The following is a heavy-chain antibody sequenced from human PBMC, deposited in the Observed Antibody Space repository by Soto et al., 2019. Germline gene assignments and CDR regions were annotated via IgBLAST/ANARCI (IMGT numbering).Heavy chain of an antibody. V-gene: IGHV1-69*13. Sequence: ASVKVSCKASGGTFSSYAISWVRQAPGQGLEWMGGIIPIFATANYAQKFQGRVTITADESTSTAYMELSSLRSEDTAVYYCARGSERAAAGSDYWGQGTLVTVSS. CDR2: IIPIFATA. CDR3: ARGSERAAAGSDY. J-gene: IGHJ4*02. D-gene: IGHD6-13*01. CDR1: GGTFSSYA.